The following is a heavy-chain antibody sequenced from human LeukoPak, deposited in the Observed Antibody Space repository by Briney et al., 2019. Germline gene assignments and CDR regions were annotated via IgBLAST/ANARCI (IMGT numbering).Heavy chain of an antibody. V-gene: IGHV1-2*02. CDR1: GYTFTGYY. D-gene: IGHD3-10*01. CDR3: AKERGWGSGSYYNAGENAFDI. J-gene: IGHJ3*02. Sequence: ASVTVSCKASGYTFTGYYMHWVRQAPGQGLEWMGWINPNSGGTNYAQKFQGRVTMTRDTSISTAYMELSRLRSDDTAVYYCAKERGWGSGSYYNAGENAFDIWGQGTMVTVSS. CDR2: INPNSGGT.